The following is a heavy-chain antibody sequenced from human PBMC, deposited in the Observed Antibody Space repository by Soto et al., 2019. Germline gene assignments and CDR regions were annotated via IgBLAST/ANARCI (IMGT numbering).Heavy chain of an antibody. V-gene: IGHV3-7*01. CDR3: VRDSYTAHWHTAGEDY. CDR2: IKEDGSLK. CDR1: GFYITNYW. D-gene: IGHD2-2*02. Sequence: DVQLVESGGGLVQPGGSLRLSCAASGFYITNYWMTWVRQAPGKGPEWVANIKEDGSLKFYVDSVRGRFTIARDNGKNSVYLGMSRLRAEDTAVYYCVRDSYTAHWHTAGEDYWGQGTLVTVSS. J-gene: IGHJ4*02.